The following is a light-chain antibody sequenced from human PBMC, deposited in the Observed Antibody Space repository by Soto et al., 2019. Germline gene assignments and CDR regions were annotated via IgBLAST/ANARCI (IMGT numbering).Light chain of an antibody. Sequence: EIVMTQSPATLSVSPGERATLSCRASQSVSSYLAWYQQKPGQAPRLLIYGASTRATGIPARFSGSGSGTAFNHNIISLQSEDFAVYYCHQYNNWPRTFGQGTKVEIK. V-gene: IGKV3-15*01. J-gene: IGKJ1*01. CDR2: GAS. CDR3: HQYNNWPRT. CDR1: QSVSSY.